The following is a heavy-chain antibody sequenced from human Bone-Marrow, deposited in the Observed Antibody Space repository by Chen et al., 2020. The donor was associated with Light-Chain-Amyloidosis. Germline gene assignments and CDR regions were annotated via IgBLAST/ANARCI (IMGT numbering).Heavy chain of an antibody. V-gene: IGHV4-39*01. Sequence: QVQLQESGPQLVKPSETLSLTCTVSGGSISNSSYYWGWIRQPPGKGLEWIGSVYYTGSTNYNPSLKSRVTISGDTSKNQFSLNLSSVTAADTAVYYCATPGPRWIFGGFDPWGQGTLVTVSS. CDR3: ATPGPRWIFGGFDP. CDR1: GGSISNSSYY. CDR2: VYYTGST. D-gene: IGHD3-3*01. J-gene: IGHJ5*02.